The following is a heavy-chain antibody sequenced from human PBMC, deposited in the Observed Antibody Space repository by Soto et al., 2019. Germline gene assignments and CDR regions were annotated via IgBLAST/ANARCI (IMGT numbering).Heavy chain of an antibody. CDR1: GGSISSGGYS. CDR2: IYHSGSI. V-gene: IGHV4-30-2*01. D-gene: IGHD5-12*01. Sequence: QLPLQESGSGLVKPSQTLSLTCAVSGGSISSGGYSWSWIRQPPGKGLEWIGYIYHSGSIYYTPCLKSRVTTSVDRSKNQYSLKLSSATAADTAVYYCAAGGGLPRYLWAPGTLVTV. J-gene: IGHJ4*02. CDR3: AAGGGLPRYL.